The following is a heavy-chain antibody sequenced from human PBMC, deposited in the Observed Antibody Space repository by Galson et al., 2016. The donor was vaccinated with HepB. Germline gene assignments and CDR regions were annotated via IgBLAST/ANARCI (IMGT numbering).Heavy chain of an antibody. D-gene: IGHD3-10*01. CDR2: ISWDGRSP. J-gene: IGHJ6*02. V-gene: IGHV3-43*01. CDR3: GKDWGSLWESSGKGMDV. CDR1: GFTFDDYT. Sequence: SLRLSCAASGFTFDDYTMHWVRQPPGKGLEWISLISWDGRSPFYTDSVEGRFTISRDNRKNTLYLRMNSLTIDDTALYYCGKDWGSLWESSGKGMDVWGQGTTVIVSS.